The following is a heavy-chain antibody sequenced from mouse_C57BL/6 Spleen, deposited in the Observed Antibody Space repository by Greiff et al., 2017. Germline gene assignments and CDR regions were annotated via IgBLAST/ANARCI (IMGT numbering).Heavy chain of an antibody. Sequence: QVQLQQSGAELMKPGASVKLSCKATGLEWIGEILPGSGSTNYNEKFKGKATFTADTSSNTAYMQLSSLTTEDSAIYYCAIYYYGSSSYAMDYWGQGTSVTVSS. CDR1: G. J-gene: IGHJ4*01. V-gene: IGHV1-9*01. D-gene: IGHD1-1*01. CDR2: ILPGSGST. CDR3: AIYYYGSSSYAMDY.